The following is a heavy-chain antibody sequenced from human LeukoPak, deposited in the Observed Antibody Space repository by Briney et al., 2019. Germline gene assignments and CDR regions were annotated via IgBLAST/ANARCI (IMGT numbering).Heavy chain of an antibody. CDR3: AKARSSQMDYFDY. J-gene: IGHJ4*02. V-gene: IGHV3-9*01. CDR2: ITWNGANI. Sequence: GGSLRLSCVTSGFTFDDYAMHWVRQAPGKGLEWVSGITWNGANIDYADSVKGLFTMSRDNAKNSLYLQMNSLRAEDTALYYCAKARSSQMDYFDYWGQGTLVTVSS. CDR1: GFTFDDYA. D-gene: IGHD3-10*01.